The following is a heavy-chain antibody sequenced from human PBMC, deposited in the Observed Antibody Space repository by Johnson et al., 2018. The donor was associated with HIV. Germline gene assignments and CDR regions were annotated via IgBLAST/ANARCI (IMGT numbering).Heavy chain of an antibody. CDR3: TRLGSGWGGDI. CDR1: GFTFNSQG. D-gene: IGHD6-19*01. V-gene: IGHV3-7*03. J-gene: IGHJ3*02. CDR2: IKQDGSYR. Sequence: VQLVESGGGLVQPGGSLRLSCEASGFTFNSQGMTWVRQAPGKGLEWVANIKQDGSYRYYVNSVKGRFTISRDDPKNSLYLQMNSLKTEATAIYYCTRLGSGWGGDIWGQGTMITVSS.